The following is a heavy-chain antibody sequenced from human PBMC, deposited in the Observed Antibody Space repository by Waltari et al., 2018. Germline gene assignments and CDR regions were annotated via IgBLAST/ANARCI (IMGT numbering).Heavy chain of an antibody. J-gene: IGHJ5*02. CDR3: AKGARIAVAGIIWFDP. V-gene: IGHV3-30*18. CDR2: ISYDGSNK. D-gene: IGHD6-19*01. CDR1: GFTFSSYG. Sequence: QVQLVESGGGVVQPGRSLRLSCAASGFTFSSYGMPWVRQAPGKGLEWVAVISYDGSNKYYADSVKGRFTISRDNSKNTLYLQMNSLRAEDTAVYYCAKGARIAVAGIIWFDPWGQGTLVTVSS.